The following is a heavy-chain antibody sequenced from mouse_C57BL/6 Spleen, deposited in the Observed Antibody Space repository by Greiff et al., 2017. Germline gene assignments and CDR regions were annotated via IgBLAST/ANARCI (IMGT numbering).Heavy chain of an antibody. D-gene: IGHD3-2*02. CDR3: AREVTVDSSGYPFAY. CDR2: INPSTGGT. CDR1: GYSFTGYY. V-gene: IGHV1-42*01. Sequence: VQLQQSGPELVKPGASVKISCKASGYSFTGYYMNWVKQSPEKSLEWIGEINPSTGGTTYNQKFKAKATLTVDKSSSTAYMQLKSLTSEDSAVYYSAREVTVDSSGYPFAYWGQGTLVTVSA. J-gene: IGHJ3*01.